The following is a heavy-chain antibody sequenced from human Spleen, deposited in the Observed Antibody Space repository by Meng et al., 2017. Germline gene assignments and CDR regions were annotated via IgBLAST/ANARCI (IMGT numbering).Heavy chain of an antibody. D-gene: IGHD6-13*01. CDR3: ARDEDISAAGYLLGDF. Sequence: QVQLVQSGAEGKKPGSSVKVSCKASGGTFSSYAISWVRQAPGQGLEWMGRIDPKSDNTHYAQKFQGRVTMTRDTSISTAYMELSGLRSDDTAVYYCARDEDISAAGYLLGDFWGQGTLVTVSS. CDR2: IDPKSDNT. V-gene: IGHV1-2*06. J-gene: IGHJ4*02. CDR1: GGTFSSYA.